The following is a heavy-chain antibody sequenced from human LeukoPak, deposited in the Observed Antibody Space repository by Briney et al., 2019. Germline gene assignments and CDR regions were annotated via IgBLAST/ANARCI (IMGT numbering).Heavy chain of an antibody. CDR3: ARRVTMVSDWFDP. V-gene: IGHV4-39*01. CDR1: GGSISSSSYY. Sequence: SETLSLTCTVSGGSISSSSYYRRWLRQPPGKVPERNGSIYYSGSTYNNPSLNSRVTISVDTSKNQFSLKLSSVTAADTAVYYCARRVTMVSDWFDPWGQGTLVTVSS. D-gene: IGHD3-10*01. J-gene: IGHJ5*02. CDR2: IYYSGST.